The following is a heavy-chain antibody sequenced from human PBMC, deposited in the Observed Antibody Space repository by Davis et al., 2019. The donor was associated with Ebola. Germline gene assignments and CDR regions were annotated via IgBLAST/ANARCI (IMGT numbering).Heavy chain of an antibody. CDR3: ARVYYYERFDP. CDR2: IIPIFGTA. CDR1: GGTFSSYA. Sequence: SVKVSCKASGGTFSSYAISWVRQAPGQGLEWMGGIIPIFGTANYAQKFQGRVTITADKSTSTAYMELSSLRSDDTAVYYCARVYYYERFDPWGQGTLVTVSS. V-gene: IGHV1-69*06. D-gene: IGHD3-22*01. J-gene: IGHJ5*02.